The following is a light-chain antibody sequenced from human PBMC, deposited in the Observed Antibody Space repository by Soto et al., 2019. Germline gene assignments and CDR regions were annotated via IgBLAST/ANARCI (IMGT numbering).Light chain of an antibody. J-gene: IGLJ3*02. Sequence: QSALTQPASVSGSPGQSITISCTGTSSDVGSHNFVSWYQQRPGKAPKLMIFEVTKRPSGVSSRFSASKSGNTASLTISGVQAEDEADYYCATWDSALSAGVFGGGTKLTVL. CDR2: EVT. CDR3: ATWDSALSAGV. CDR1: SSDVGSHNF. V-gene: IGLV2-23*02.